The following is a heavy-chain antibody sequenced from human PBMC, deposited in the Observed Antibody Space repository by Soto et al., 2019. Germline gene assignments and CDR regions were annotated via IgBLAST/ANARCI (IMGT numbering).Heavy chain of an antibody. Sequence: QEQLVQSGAEVKKPGSSVKVSCKASGGLFSSYPISWVRQVPGQGLEWMGGSIPVFQTAYYTQRFQGRVTITADESTNTAYMELSSLRSEDTAIYYCARGGSGYTWFHEFWGQGTLVTVSS. D-gene: IGHD3-22*01. CDR1: GGLFSSYP. CDR2: SIPVFQTA. V-gene: IGHV1-69*01. J-gene: IGHJ4*02. CDR3: ARGGSGYTWFHEF.